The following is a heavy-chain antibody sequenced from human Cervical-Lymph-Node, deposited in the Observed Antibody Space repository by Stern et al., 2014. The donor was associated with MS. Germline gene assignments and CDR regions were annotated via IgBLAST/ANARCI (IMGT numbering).Heavy chain of an antibody. CDR2: IRPIIGTA. CDR3: ALGGFGHYFEY. V-gene: IGHV1-69*01. J-gene: IGHJ4*02. CDR1: GGTFSSSD. Sequence: QMQLVQSGAEVQKHGSSVKVSCRASGGTFSSSDIRWGRQAPGQGLERMGGIRPIIGTANYAQKYQGRVTITADESTSTAYMELSSLRSEDTAIYYCALGGFGHYFEYWGQGTLVTVSS. D-gene: IGHD3-10*01.